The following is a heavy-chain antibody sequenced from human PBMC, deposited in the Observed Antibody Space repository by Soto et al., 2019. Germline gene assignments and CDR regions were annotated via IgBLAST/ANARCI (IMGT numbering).Heavy chain of an antibody. V-gene: IGHV3-9*01. Sequence: EVQLVESGGGLVQPGRSLRLSCAASGFTFDDYAMHWVRQAPGKGLEWVSGISWNSGSIGYADSVKGRFTISRDNAKNSLYLRMNSLRAEDTALYYCAKEYYDFWSGYYHYWGQGTLVTVSS. CDR2: ISWNSGSI. CDR3: AKEYYDFWSGYYHY. CDR1: GFTFDDYA. D-gene: IGHD3-3*01. J-gene: IGHJ4*02.